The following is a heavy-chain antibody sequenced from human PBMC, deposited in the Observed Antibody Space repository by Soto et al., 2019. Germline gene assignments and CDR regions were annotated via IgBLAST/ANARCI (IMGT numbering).Heavy chain of an antibody. CDR3: ARHVKATGELDY. V-gene: IGHV4-39*01. Sequence: SETLSLTCTFSCSSINSRSNYWGWIRQPPGKGLEWIGTIYSSGSTYYNPSLKSRVTISVDTSKNQFSLKLSSVTAADTAVYFCARHVKATGELDYWGQGTLVTVS. CDR1: CSSINSRSNY. CDR2: IYSSGST. J-gene: IGHJ4*02. D-gene: IGHD2-21*01.